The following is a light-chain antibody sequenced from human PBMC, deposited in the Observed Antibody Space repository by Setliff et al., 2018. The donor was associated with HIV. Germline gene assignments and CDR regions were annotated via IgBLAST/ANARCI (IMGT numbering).Light chain of an antibody. V-gene: IGLV2-14*03. CDR3: TSYTGXXTRV. J-gene: IGLJ1*01. Sequence: QSALTQPASVSGSPGQTITISCTGTSSDIGGYNYVSWYQQHPGEAPRLIIYNVNNRPSGVSSRFSGSKSGNTASLSISXLRAEDETDYYCTSYTGXXTRVFGTXTKVTVL. CDR1: SSDIGGYNY. CDR2: NVN.